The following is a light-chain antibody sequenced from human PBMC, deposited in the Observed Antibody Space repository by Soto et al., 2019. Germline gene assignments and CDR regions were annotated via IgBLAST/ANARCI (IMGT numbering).Light chain of an antibody. CDR2: GAS. J-gene: IGKJ1*01. V-gene: IGKV3-20*01. CDR3: QQYGSSRWT. Sequence: IVLTQSPGTLSMSPGERATLSCRASQSVSSIYLAWYQQKPGQAPRLLIYGASSRATGIPDRFSGSGSGTDFTLTISRLEPEDFAVYYCQQYGSSRWTFGQGTKVE. CDR1: QSVSSIY.